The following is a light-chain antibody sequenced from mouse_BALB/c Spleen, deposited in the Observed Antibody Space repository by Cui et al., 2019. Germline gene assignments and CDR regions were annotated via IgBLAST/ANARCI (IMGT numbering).Light chain of an antibody. V-gene: IGKV4-55*01. CDR3: QQWSSYPRT. CDR1: SSVSY. CDR2: DTS. J-gene: IGKJ1*01. Sequence: QTVLTQSQAIMSASPGEKVTMTCSASSSVSYMYWYQQKPGSSPRRLIYDTSNLASGVPVRFSGSGSGTSYSLTISRMEAEDAATYYCQQWSSYPRTFGGGTKLEIK.